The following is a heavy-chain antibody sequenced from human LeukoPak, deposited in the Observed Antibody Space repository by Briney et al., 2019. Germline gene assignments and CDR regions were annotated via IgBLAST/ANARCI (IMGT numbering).Heavy chain of an antibody. D-gene: IGHD2-21*02. Sequence: GGSLRLSCAASGFTFSSYAMSWVRQAPGKGLEWVSFTSGGGGSTYYADSVKGRFTISRDNSKNTLYLQMNSLRVEDTAVYHRAKDAGDSYHYYIDYWGQGTLVTVSS. J-gene: IGHJ4*02. CDR1: GFTFSSYA. CDR2: TSGGGGST. V-gene: IGHV3-23*01. CDR3: AKDAGDSYHYYIDY.